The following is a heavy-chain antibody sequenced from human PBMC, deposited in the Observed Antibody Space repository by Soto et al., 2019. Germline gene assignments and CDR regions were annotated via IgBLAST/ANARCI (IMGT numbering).Heavy chain of an antibody. CDR2: ISSYNGNT. Sequence: QVQLVQSGAEVKKPGASGKVSCKASGYTFITYGISWVRQAPGQGLEWMGWISSYNGNTNYAQKRQGRVTMTTDTATTTAYMELRSLRSDDTAVYYCARDRPTSSIRARDYYYAMDVWGQGTTVTVPS. J-gene: IGHJ6*02. CDR3: ARDRPTSSIRARDYYYAMDV. CDR1: GYTFITYG. V-gene: IGHV1-18*01. D-gene: IGHD6-6*01.